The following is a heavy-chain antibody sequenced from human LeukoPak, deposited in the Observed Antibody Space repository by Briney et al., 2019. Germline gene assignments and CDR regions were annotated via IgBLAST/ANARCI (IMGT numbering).Heavy chain of an antibody. Sequence: GWSLRVSCAASGFTFSSYWMSWVRQAPGKGLEGVANIKQDGSEKYYVDSVKGRFTISRDNAKNSLYLQMNSLRAEDTAVYCCARVRYDRPDYYYYGMDVWGQGTTVTVSS. J-gene: IGHJ6*02. CDR2: IKQDGSEK. V-gene: IGHV3-7*01. D-gene: IGHD3-16*01. CDR1: GFTFSSYW. CDR3: ARVRYDRPDYYYYGMDV.